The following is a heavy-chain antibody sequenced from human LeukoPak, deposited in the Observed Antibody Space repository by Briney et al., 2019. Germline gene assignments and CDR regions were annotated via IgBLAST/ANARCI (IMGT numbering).Heavy chain of an antibody. Sequence: GGSLRLSCAASGFTFSSYSMSWVRQAPGKGLEWVPAISGSGGSTYYADSVKGRFTISRDNSKNTLYLQMNSLRAEDTAVYYCAKDNTYGDFDYWGQGTLVTVSS. CDR2: ISGSGGST. V-gene: IGHV3-23*01. J-gene: IGHJ4*02. CDR3: AKDNTYGDFDY. D-gene: IGHD4-17*01. CDR1: GFTFSSYS.